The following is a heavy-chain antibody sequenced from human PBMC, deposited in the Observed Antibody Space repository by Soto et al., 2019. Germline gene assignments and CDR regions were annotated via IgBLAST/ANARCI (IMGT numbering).Heavy chain of an antibody. D-gene: IGHD3-3*01. V-gene: IGHV4-30-4*01. Sequence: SETLSLTCTVSGGSISSGDYYWSWIRQPPGKGLEWIGYIYYSGSTYYNPSLKSRVTISVDTSKNQSSLKLSSVTAADTAVYYCAATYYDFWSGYNSAIGYGMDVWGQGTTVTVSS. CDR1: GGSISSGDYY. J-gene: IGHJ6*02. CDR3: AATYYDFWSGYNSAIGYGMDV. CDR2: IYYSGST.